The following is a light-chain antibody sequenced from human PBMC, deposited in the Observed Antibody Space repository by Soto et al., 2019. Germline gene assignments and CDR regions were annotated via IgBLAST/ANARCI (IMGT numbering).Light chain of an antibody. CDR3: QTWGTGPWV. CDR1: SGHSSNA. J-gene: IGLJ3*02. Sequence: QLVLTQSPSASASLGASVKLTCTLSSGHSSNAIAWHQQQPEKGPRYLMKVNTDGSHSKGDGIPDRFSGCSSGAERYLTISSLQAEDEADYYCQTWGTGPWVFGGGTKVTVL. V-gene: IGLV4-69*01. CDR2: VNTDGSH.